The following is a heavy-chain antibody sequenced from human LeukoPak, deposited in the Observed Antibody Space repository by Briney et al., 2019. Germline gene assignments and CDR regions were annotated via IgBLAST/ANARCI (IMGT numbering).Heavy chain of an antibody. Sequence: GGSLRLSCAASGFTFSSYSMNWVRQAPGKGLEWVSSISSSSSYIYYADSVKGRFTISRDNAKNSLYLQMNSLRAEDTAVYYCARDQYSWNYVSYWFDPWGQGTLVTVSS. CDR2: ISSSSSYI. CDR3: ARDQYSWNYVSYWFDP. J-gene: IGHJ5*02. V-gene: IGHV3-21*01. CDR1: GFTFSSYS. D-gene: IGHD1-7*01.